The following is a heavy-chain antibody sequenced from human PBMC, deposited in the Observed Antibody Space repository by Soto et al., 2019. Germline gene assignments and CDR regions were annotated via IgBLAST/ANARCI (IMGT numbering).Heavy chain of an antibody. CDR1: GGSISSSNW. D-gene: IGHD2-15*01. V-gene: IGHV4-4*02. CDR3: ARSPVVVVAATHYYYYGMDV. J-gene: IGHJ6*02. CDR2: IYHSGST. Sequence: SETLSLTCAVSGGSISSSNWWSWVRQPPGKGLEWIGEIYHSGSTNYNPSLKSRVTISVDKSKNQFSLKLSSVTAADTAVYYCARSPVVVVAATHYYYYGMDVWGQGTTVTV.